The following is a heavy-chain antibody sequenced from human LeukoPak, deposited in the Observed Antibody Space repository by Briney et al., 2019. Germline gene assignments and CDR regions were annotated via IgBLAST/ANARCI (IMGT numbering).Heavy chain of an antibody. CDR2: INHSGST. Sequence: SETLSLTCAVYGRSFSGYYWSWIRQPPGKGLEWIGEINHSGSTNYNPSLKSRVTISVDTSKNQFSLKLSSVTAADTAVYYCARERQDYWGQGTLVTVSS. V-gene: IGHV4-34*01. CDR1: GRSFSGYY. J-gene: IGHJ4*02. CDR3: ARERQDY.